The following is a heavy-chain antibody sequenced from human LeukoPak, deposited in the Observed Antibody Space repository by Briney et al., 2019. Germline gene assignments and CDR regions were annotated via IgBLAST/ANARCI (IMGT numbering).Heavy chain of an antibody. J-gene: IGHJ4*02. Sequence: ASVKVSCKAYGYSFTSYGVSWVRQAPGQGLEWMGWISAYNGHKKYAQKFQDRVIMTTDTSTNSAYMELRSLRSDDTAVYYCARDRATSGWYHIDSWGQGTLVSVSS. CDR1: GYSFTSYG. CDR2: ISAYNGHK. CDR3: ARDRATSGWYHIDS. V-gene: IGHV1-18*01. D-gene: IGHD6-19*01.